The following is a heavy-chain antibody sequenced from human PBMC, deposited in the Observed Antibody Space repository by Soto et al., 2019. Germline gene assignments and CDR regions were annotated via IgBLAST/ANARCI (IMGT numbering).Heavy chain of an antibody. CDR1: CGSISNVIYC. CDR2: IDDGGST. Sequence: QVQLQESGPGLVKPSETLSLTCTVSCGSISNVIYCWSWIRQSPDKGLEWIGHIDDGGSTYNNPSLKSRHTISVDTSKNPVSRKLSSVSAADTGVHYCARGPSGDKGDYGCQGTLVTVSA. D-gene: IGHD7-27*01. V-gene: IGHV4-30-4*01. J-gene: IGHJ4*02. CDR3: ARGPSGDKGDY.